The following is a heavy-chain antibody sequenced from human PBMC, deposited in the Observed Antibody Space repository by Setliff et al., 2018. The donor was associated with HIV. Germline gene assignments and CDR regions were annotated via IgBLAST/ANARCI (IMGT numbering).Heavy chain of an antibody. CDR3: ARGGASSKYLDS. V-gene: IGHV4-59*01. CDR1: GGSISPYY. Sequence: SETLSLTCTVSGGSISPYYWSWIRQPPGKGLEWIAWISDRGTTNYNPSLKSRVTLSVDTSKNQFSLSLTSVTGADTAVCYCARGGASSKYLDSWGQGTLVTVSS. J-gene: IGHJ4*02. D-gene: IGHD2-15*01. CDR2: ISDRGTT.